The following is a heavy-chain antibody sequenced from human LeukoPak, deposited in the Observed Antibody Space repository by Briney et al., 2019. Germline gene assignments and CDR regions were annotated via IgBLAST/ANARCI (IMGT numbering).Heavy chain of an antibody. CDR3: AREGSGSYLGYYYYMDV. J-gene: IGHJ6*03. CDR2: IYTSGST. CDR1: GGSISSYY. Sequence: PSETLSLTCTVSGGSISSYYWSWIRQPAGKGLEWIGRIYTSGSTNYNPSLKSRVTISADKSKKQFSLKLTSVNGAGTAVYYCAREGSGSYLGYYYYMDVWGKGTTVTVSS. D-gene: IGHD3-10*01. V-gene: IGHV4-4*07.